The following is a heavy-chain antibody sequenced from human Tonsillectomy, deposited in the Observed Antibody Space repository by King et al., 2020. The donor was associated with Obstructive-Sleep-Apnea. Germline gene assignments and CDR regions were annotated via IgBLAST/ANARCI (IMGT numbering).Heavy chain of an antibody. CDR2: VDGDDDK. Sequence: TLKESGPALVKPTQTLTLTCTISGFSLSTSGTCVSWIRQPPGKALEWLALVDGDDDKYYSTSLRSRLTISKDTSKNQVVLTMTNMDPVDTATYYCARILVGASAAHFYALDVWGQGTTVTVSS. V-gene: IGHV2-70*01. CDR3: ARILVGASAAHFYALDV. D-gene: IGHD1-26*01. J-gene: IGHJ6*02. CDR1: GFSLSTSGTC.